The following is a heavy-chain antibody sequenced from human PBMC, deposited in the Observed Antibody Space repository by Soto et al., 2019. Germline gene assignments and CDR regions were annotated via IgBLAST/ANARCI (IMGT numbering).Heavy chain of an antibody. J-gene: IGHJ6*02. Sequence: EVQLLDSGGGLVQPGGSLRLSCAASGFTFSSYAMSWVRQAPGKGLEWVSAISGSHNSTYYADSVKGRFTISRDNSNNTLYLKMSSLRADDTAVYYCDPMGVWGQGTTVTVSS. CDR2: ISGSHNST. CDR3: DPMGV. V-gene: IGHV3-23*01. CDR1: GFTFSSYA.